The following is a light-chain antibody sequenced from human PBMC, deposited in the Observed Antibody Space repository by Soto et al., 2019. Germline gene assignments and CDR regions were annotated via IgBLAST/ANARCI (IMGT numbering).Light chain of an antibody. CDR1: QSVAKNY. Sequence: ENVLTQSPDTLSLSPGERGTLSCRASQSVAKNYLAWYQQKPGQAPRLLIYGASSRATDIPDRFSGTGSGTDFTLTISRLEPEDLAVYSCQQYATSPLTFGGGTKVEIK. CDR2: GAS. CDR3: QQYATSPLT. V-gene: IGKV3-20*01. J-gene: IGKJ4*01.